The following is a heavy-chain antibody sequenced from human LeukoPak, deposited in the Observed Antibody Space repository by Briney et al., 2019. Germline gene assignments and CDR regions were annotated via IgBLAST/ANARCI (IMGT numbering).Heavy chain of an antibody. CDR2: IKQDGSEK. J-gene: IGHJ4*02. CDR1: EFTFNNYW. CDR3: ARVGKLWFGELYYFDY. D-gene: IGHD3-10*01. Sequence: GGSLRLSCAASEFTFNNYWMSWVRQAPGKGLEWVANIKQDGSEKYYVDSVKGRFTISRDNAKNSLYLQMNSLRAEDTALYYCARVGKLWFGELYYFDYWGQGTLVTVSS. V-gene: IGHV3-7*03.